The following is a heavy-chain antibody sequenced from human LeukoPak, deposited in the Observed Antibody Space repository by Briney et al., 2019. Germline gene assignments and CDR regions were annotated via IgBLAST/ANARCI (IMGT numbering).Heavy chain of an antibody. Sequence: PSEALSLTCAVYGGSFSGYYWSWICQPPGKGLEWIGEINHSGSTNYNPSLKSRVTISVDTSKNQFSLKLSSVTAADTAVYYCARLLSVRGVKALDYWGQGTLVTVSS. CDR1: GGSFSGYY. J-gene: IGHJ4*02. CDR3: ARLLSVRGVKALDY. D-gene: IGHD3-10*01. V-gene: IGHV4-34*01. CDR2: INHSGST.